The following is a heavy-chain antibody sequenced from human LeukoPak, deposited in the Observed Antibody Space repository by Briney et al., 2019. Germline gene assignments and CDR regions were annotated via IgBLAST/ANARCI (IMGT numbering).Heavy chain of an antibody. CDR3: ARTLGVVLMVYAINYYYYMDV. J-gene: IGHJ6*03. CDR2: IYYSGST. V-gene: IGHV4-39*07. D-gene: IGHD2-8*01. CDR1: GASISSSSYY. Sequence: SETLSLTCTVSGASISSSSYYWGWIRQPPGKGLEWIGSIYYSGSTYYNPSLKSRVTISVDTSKNQFSLKLSSVTAADTAVYYCARTLGVVLMVYAINYYYYMDVWGKGTTVTVSS.